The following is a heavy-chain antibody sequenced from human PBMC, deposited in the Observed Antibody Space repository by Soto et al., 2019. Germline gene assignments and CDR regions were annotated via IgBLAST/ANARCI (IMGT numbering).Heavy chain of an antibody. D-gene: IGHD2-2*01. CDR1: GFTFSSYW. CDR3: AREVPAAPSRGPYYYGMDV. Sequence: EVQLVESGGGLVQPGGSLRLSCEASGFTFSSYWMSWVRQAPGKGLEWVANIKHDGSDKYYVGSVTGRFTISRDNAKNXLXPQMNGLPDEDTAVYSCAREVPAAPSRGPYYYGMDVWGHGTTVTVSS. J-gene: IGHJ6*02. CDR2: IKHDGSDK. V-gene: IGHV3-7*01.